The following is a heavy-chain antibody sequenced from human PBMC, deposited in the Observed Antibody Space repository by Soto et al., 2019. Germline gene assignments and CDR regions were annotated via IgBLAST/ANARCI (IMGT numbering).Heavy chain of an antibody. D-gene: IGHD5-12*01. CDR1: GGSISSSSYY. J-gene: IGHJ4*02. CDR3: VALTDGYFDY. CDR2: IYYSGST. Sequence: SETLSLTCTVSGGSISSSSYYWGWIRQPPGKGLEWIGYIYYSGSTNYNPSLKSRVTISVDTSKNQFSLKLSSVTAADTAVYYCVALTDGYFDYWGQGTLVTVSS. V-gene: IGHV4-61*05.